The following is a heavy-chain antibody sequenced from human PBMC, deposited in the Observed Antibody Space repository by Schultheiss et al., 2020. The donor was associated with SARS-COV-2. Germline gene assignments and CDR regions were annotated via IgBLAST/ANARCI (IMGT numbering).Heavy chain of an antibody. CDR3: VREALGEWSNWFDP. Sequence: SQTLSLTCTVSGGSISSYYWSWIRQPPGKGLEWIGYIYYSGSTYYNPSLKSRVTISVDTSKNQFSLKLRSATAADTAMYYCVREALGEWSNWFDPWGQGTLVTVSS. D-gene: IGHD3-3*01. CDR2: IYYSGST. CDR1: GGSISSYY. J-gene: IGHJ5*02. V-gene: IGHV4-59*12.